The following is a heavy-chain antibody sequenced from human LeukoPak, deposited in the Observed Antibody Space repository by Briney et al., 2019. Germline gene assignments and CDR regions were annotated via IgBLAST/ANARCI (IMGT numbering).Heavy chain of an antibody. J-gene: IGHJ4*02. Sequence: GGSLRLSCAASASSLRNNGMHWVRQAPGKGLEWVAFIRYEGNIKSYADSVKGRFTISRDNFNNILYLQMNSLRAEDTAVYYCAKDYNYGFDYWGQGAQVTVSA. D-gene: IGHD5-24*01. V-gene: IGHV3-30*02. CDR2: IRYEGNIK. CDR3: AKDYNYGFDY. CDR1: ASSLRNNG.